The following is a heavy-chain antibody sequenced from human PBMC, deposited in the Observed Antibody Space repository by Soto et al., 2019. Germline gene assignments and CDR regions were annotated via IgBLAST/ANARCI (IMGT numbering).Heavy chain of an antibody. CDR2: IYYSGST. Sequence: NPSETLSLTCTVSGGSISSGDYYWSWIRQPPGKGLEWIGYIYYSGSTYYNPSLKSRVTISVDTSKNQFSLKLSSVTAADTAVYYCARAAYDSSGPYYFDYWGQGTLVTVSS. V-gene: IGHV4-30-4*01. D-gene: IGHD3-22*01. J-gene: IGHJ4*02. CDR1: GGSISSGDYY. CDR3: ARAAYDSSGPYYFDY.